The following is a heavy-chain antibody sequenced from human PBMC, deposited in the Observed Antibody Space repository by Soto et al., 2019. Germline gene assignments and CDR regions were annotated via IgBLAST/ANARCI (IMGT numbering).Heavy chain of an antibody. Sequence: GGSLRLSCAAFGFTLDKYTMGWVRQAPGKGLEWVAESFSSGGTQYADSVKGRFTISRDNSRNMVFLQMNGLRVEDTALYYCARDREPDGIWTFDSWGQGALVTVPS. CDR1: GFTLDKYT. CDR2: SFSSGGT. CDR3: ARDREPDGIWTFDS. V-gene: IGHV3-53*01. J-gene: IGHJ4*02. D-gene: IGHD3-9*01.